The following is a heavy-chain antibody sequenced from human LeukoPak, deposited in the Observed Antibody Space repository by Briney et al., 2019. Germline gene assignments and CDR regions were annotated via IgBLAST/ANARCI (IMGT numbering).Heavy chain of an antibody. CDR2: INPNSGGT. Sequence: ASVKVSCKASGYTFTGYYMHWVRQAPGQGLEWMGWINPNSGGTNYAQKFQGRVTMTRDTPISTAYMELSRLRSDDTAVYLFARVPYFYDSNSFDYWGQGTLVTVSS. J-gene: IGHJ4*02. V-gene: IGHV1-2*02. D-gene: IGHD3-22*01. CDR3: ARVPYFYDSNSFDY. CDR1: GYTFTGYY.